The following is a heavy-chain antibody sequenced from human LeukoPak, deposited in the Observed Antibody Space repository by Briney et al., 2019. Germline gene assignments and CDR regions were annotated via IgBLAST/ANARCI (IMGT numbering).Heavy chain of an antibody. Sequence: ASVKVSCKVSGCTLTELSMHWVRQARGKGLEWMGGFDPEDGETIYAQKFQGRVTMTEDTSTDTAYMELSSLRSEDTAVYYCAGRRGSGWYDYYYGMDVWGQGTTVTVSS. V-gene: IGHV1-24*01. CDR1: GCTLTELS. CDR3: AGRRGSGWYDYYYGMDV. J-gene: IGHJ6*02. D-gene: IGHD6-19*01. CDR2: FDPEDGET.